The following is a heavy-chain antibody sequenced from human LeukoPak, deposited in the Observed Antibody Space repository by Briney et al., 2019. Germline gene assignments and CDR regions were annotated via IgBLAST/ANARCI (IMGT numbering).Heavy chain of an antibody. CDR2: IYSSGST. V-gene: IGHV3-66*01. CDR1: GFTVSSNY. J-gene: IGHJ4*02. CDR3: AREALGGGGY. Sequence: GGSLRLSCAASGFTVSSNYMSWVRQAPGKGLEWVSIIYSSGSTYYADSVKGRFTISRDNSKNTLYLQMDSLRAEDTAVYHCAREALGGGGYWGQGTLVTVSS. D-gene: IGHD3-10*01.